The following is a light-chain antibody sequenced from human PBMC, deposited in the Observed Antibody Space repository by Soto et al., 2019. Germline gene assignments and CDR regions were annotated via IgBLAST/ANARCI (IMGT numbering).Light chain of an antibody. CDR2: GAS. V-gene: IGKV3-15*01. CDR3: QQYNNWPPGET. CDR1: QSISSN. J-gene: IGKJ1*01. Sequence: DIVMTQSPATLSVSPGERATLSCRASQSISSNLAWYQQKPGQAPRLLIFGASTRATNIPARFSGSGSGTEFTLTISSLQSEDFAVYFWQQYNNWPPGETFGQGTKVEIK.